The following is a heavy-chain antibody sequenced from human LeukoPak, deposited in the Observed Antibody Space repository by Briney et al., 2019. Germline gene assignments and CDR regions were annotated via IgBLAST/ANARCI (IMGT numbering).Heavy chain of an antibody. CDR2: IIPILGIA. D-gene: IGHD3-16*02. CDR1: GGTFSSYT. CDR3: AGELLRLGELSFSPFDY. Sequence: GSSVKVSCKASGGTFSSYTISWVRQAPGQGLEWMGRIIPILGIANYAQKFQGRVTITADKSTSTAYMELSSLRSEDTAVYYCAGELLRLGELSFSPFDYWGQGTLVTVSS. J-gene: IGHJ4*02. V-gene: IGHV1-69*02.